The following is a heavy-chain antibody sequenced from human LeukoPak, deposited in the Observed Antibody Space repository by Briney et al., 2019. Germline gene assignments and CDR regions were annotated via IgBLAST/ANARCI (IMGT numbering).Heavy chain of an antibody. V-gene: IGHV3-74*01. CDR3: ARGGRYSYGPFDY. CDR2: INSDGSST. D-gene: IGHD5-18*01. Sequence: GGSLRLSCAASGFTFSSYWIHWVRQAPGKGLVWVSRINSDGSSTSYADSVKGRFTISRDNAKNTLYLQMNSLRAEDTAVCYCARGGRYSYGPFDYWGQGTLVTVSS. J-gene: IGHJ4*02. CDR1: GFTFSSYW.